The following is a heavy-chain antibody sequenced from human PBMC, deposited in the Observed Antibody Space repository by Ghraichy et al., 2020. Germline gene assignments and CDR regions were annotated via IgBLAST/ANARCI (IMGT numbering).Heavy chain of an antibody. CDR2: MYYSGST. V-gene: IGHV4-59*01. D-gene: IGHD3-3*01. Sequence: SETLSLTCTVSGGSISSYYWSWIRQPPGKGLEWIGYMYYSGSTNYNPSLKSRVTISVDTSKNQFSLKLSSVTAADTAVYYCARATYYDFWSGLDAFDIWGQGTMVTVSS. CDR3: ARATYYDFWSGLDAFDI. CDR1: GGSISSYY. J-gene: IGHJ3*02.